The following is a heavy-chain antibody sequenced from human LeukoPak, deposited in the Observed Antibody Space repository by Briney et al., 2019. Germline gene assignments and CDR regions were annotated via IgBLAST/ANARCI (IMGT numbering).Heavy chain of an antibody. V-gene: IGHV3-23*01. D-gene: IGHD3-22*01. J-gene: IGHJ4*02. CDR2: IFPSGGEI. CDR3: AKLLYYYDSSQPY. Sequence: GGSLRLSCAASGFTFSSYSMNWVRQAPGKGLEWVSSIFPSGGEIHYADSVRGRFTISRDNSKSTLSLQMNSLRAEDTAVYYCAKLLYYYDSSQPYWGQGTLVTVSS. CDR1: GFTFSSYS.